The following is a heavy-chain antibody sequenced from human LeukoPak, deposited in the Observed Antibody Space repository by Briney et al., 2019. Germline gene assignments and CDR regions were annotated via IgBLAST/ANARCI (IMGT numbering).Heavy chain of an antibody. D-gene: IGHD3-10*01. J-gene: IGHJ5*02. CDR1: GYTFTSYD. Sequence: GASVKVSCKASGYTFTSYDINWVRQAPGQGLEWMGWINPNSGGTNYAQKFQGWVTMTRDTSISTAYMELSRLRSDDTAVYYCARARITMVRPGLNRNWFDPWGQGTLVTVSS. V-gene: IGHV1-2*04. CDR3: ARARITMVRPGLNRNWFDP. CDR2: INPNSGGT.